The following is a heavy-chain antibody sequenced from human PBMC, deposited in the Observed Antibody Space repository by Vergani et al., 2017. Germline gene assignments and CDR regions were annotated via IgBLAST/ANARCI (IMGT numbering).Heavy chain of an antibody. CDR2: INTNGAYT. D-gene: IGHD1-1*01. CDR3: AKGGWNYWFDS. J-gene: IGHJ5*01. CDR1: GFSFTTYA. Sequence: EVQLLESGGDLVQPGGSLRLSCAASGFSFTTYAMSWVRQAPGKGLEWVSTINTNGAYTRYGDSVKGRFTISRDNSKSTLYLQMNSLRAEDTALYYCAKGGWNYWFDSWVQGTLVIVS. V-gene: IGHV3-23*01.